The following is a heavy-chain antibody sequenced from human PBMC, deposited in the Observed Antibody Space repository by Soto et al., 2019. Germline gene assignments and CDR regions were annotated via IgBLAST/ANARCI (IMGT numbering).Heavy chain of an antibody. J-gene: IGHJ4*02. V-gene: IGHV1-46*01. Sequence: GASVKVSCKASGYTFTSYYIHWVRQAPGQGLEWMGVINPSGGSTTYAQKFQGRVTMTTDTSTSTVYMELSSLTSEDTAVYYCTALLLGYWGQGTLVTLSS. D-gene: IGHD1-26*01. CDR2: INPSGGST. CDR3: TALLLGY. CDR1: GYTFTSYY.